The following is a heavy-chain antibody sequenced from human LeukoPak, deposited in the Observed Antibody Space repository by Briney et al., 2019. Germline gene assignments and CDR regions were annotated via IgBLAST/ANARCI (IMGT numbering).Heavy chain of an antibody. CDR3: ARHRSGSSWFAP. D-gene: IGHD6-19*01. Sequence: KSSETLSLTCTVSGGSISSYYWSWIRQPPGKGLEWIGYIFDSGSTNYNPSLKSRVTISVDTSKSQFSLRLSSVTAADTAVYYCARHRSGSSWFAPWGQGTLVTVSS. CDR1: GGSISSYY. CDR2: IFDSGST. V-gene: IGHV4-59*08. J-gene: IGHJ5*02.